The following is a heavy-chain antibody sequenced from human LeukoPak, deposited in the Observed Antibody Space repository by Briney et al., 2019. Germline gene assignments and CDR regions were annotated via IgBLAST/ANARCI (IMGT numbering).Heavy chain of an antibody. V-gene: IGHV4-61*02. CDR1: GGSISSGDYY. CDR2: IYTSGST. D-gene: IGHD6-6*01. Sequence: SETLSLTRTVSGGSISSGDYYWSWIRQPAGKGLEWIGRIYTSGSTNYNPSLKSRVTMSVDTSKNQFSLKLSSVTAADTAVYYCARDRSSSSIGYYYYMDVWGKGTTVTVSS. J-gene: IGHJ6*03. CDR3: ARDRSSSSIGYYYYMDV.